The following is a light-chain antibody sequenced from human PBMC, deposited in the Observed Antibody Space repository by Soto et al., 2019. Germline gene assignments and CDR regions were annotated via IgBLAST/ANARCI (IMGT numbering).Light chain of an antibody. V-gene: IGLV2-23*02. CDR2: EVS. Sequence: QSVLTQPASVSGSPGQSITISCSGTSNDIGNYDRVSWYQQHPGKVPKLMIYEVSKRPSGVSSRFTGSKSGNTASLTISGLQADDVADYYCCSYVGSRFVVFGGGTKLTVL. CDR3: CSYVGSRFVV. CDR1: SNDIGNYDR. J-gene: IGLJ2*01.